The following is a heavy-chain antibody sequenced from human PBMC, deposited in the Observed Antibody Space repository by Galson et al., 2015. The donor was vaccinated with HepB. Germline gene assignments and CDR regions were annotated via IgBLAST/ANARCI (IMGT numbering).Heavy chain of an antibody. D-gene: IGHD6-19*01. CDR2: ISYDGSNK. J-gene: IGHJ6*02. CDR1: GFTFSSYG. V-gene: IGHV3-30*18. CDR3: ANSKGSSGWDDYYYYGMDV. Sequence: SLRLSCAASGFTFSSYGMHWVRQAPGKGLEWVAVISYDGSNKYYADSVKGRFTISRDNSKNTLYLQMNSLRAEDTAVYYCANSKGSSGWDDYYYYGMDVWGQGTTVTVSS.